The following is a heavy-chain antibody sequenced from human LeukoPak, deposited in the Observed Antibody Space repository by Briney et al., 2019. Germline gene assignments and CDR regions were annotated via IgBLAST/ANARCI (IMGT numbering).Heavy chain of an antibody. CDR1: GGSIRSSYYY. V-gene: IGHV4-39*01. CDR3: ASGLESGVGDIVVVPAAILGATPGDY. Sequence: PSETLSLTCTVSGGSIRSSYYYWGWIRQPPGKGLEWIGSIYDSGSTYYNPSLKSRVTISVDTSKNQFSLKLNSVTAADTAVYYCASGLESGVGDIVVVPAAILGATPGDYWGQGTLVTVSS. CDR2: IYDSGST. D-gene: IGHD2-2*02. J-gene: IGHJ4*02.